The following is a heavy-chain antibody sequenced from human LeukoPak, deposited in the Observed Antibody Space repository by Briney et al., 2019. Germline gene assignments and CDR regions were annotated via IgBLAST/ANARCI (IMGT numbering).Heavy chain of an antibody. CDR2: INPNSGGT. V-gene: IGHV1-2*02. CDR1: GYTFTGYY. Sequence: ASVKVSCKASGYTFTGYYMHWVRQAPGQGLEWMGWINPNSGGTNYAQKFQGRVTMPRDTSISTAYMELSRLRSDDTAVYYCARERAGVATYYFDYWGQGTLVTVSS. CDR3: ARERAGVATYYFDY. D-gene: IGHD6-19*01. J-gene: IGHJ4*02.